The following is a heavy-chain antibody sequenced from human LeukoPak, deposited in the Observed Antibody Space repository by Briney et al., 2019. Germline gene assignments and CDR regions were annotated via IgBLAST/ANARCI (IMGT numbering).Heavy chain of an antibody. Sequence: ASVKVSCKASGYTFTGYYMHWVRQAPGQGLEWMGWINPNSGGTNYAQKFQGRVTMTRDTSISTAYMELSRLRSDDTAVYYCVRPPSIAAASINWFDPWGQGTLVTVSS. CDR3: VRPPSIAAASINWFDP. D-gene: IGHD6-13*01. CDR1: GYTFTGYY. J-gene: IGHJ5*02. CDR2: INPNSGGT. V-gene: IGHV1-2*02.